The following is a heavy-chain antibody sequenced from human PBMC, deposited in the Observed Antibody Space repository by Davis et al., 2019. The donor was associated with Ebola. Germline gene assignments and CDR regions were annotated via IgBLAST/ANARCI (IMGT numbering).Heavy chain of an antibody. Sequence: SETLSLTCTVSGGSISSSSYYWGWIRQPPGKGLEWIGSIYYSGSTYYNPSLKSRVTISVDTSKNQFSLKLSSVTAADTAVYYCARGSWLHNWFDPWGQGTLVTVSS. V-gene: IGHV4-39*01. J-gene: IGHJ5*02. CDR2: IYYSGST. CDR1: GGSISSSSYY. D-gene: IGHD5-12*01. CDR3: ARGSWLHNWFDP.